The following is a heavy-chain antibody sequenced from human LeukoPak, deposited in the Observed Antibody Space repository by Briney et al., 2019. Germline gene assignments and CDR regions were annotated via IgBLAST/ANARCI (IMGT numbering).Heavy chain of an antibody. Sequence: PSETLSLTCTVSGGSTGSYYWSWIRQPPGKGLEWIGYIYYSGSTNYNPSLKSRVTISVDTSKNQFSLKLSSVTAADTAVYYCARAPGGYDSSGYYSDAFDIWGQGTMVTVSS. V-gene: IGHV4-59*01. CDR1: GGSTGSYY. CDR3: ARAPGGYDSSGYYSDAFDI. J-gene: IGHJ3*02. CDR2: IYYSGST. D-gene: IGHD3-22*01.